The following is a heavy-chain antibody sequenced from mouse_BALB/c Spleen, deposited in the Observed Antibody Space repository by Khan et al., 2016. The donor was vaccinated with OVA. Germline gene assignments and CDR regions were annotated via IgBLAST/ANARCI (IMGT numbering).Heavy chain of an antibody. CDR3: VEDGAYHRSDGRFAY. V-gene: IGHV1-4*01. D-gene: IGHD2-14*01. Sequence: QVQLKQSGAELARPGASVKMSCKASGYTFTCYTIHWIKERPGQGLEWIGYINPSNGYTNYNQKFKDKATLTTDKSSTTAYLQLSSLTSDDSAVFNCVEDGAYHRSDGRFAYWGQGTLVTVSA. CDR2: INPSNGYT. CDR1: GYTFTCYT. J-gene: IGHJ3*01.